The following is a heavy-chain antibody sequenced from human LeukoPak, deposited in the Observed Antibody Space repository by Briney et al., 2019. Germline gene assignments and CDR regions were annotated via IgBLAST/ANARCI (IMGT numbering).Heavy chain of an antibody. CDR1: GGSISSSSYY. CDR2: IYYSGST. Sequence: SETLSLTCTVSGGSISSSSYYWGWIRQPPGKGLEWIGSIYYSGSTYYNPSLKSRVTISVDTSKNQFSLKLSSVTAADTAVYYCARGRGSSWNYYGMDVWGQGTTVTVSS. CDR3: ARGRGSSWNYYGMDV. D-gene: IGHD6-13*01. J-gene: IGHJ6*02. V-gene: IGHV4-39*07.